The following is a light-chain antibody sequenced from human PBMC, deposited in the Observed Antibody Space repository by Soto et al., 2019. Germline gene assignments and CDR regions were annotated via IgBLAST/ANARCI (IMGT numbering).Light chain of an antibody. CDR3: QQRSNWPP. V-gene: IGKV3-11*01. CDR2: DAS. CDR1: QSISTY. Sequence: EIVLTQSPATLSLSPGERATLSCRASQSISTYLAWYQQKPGQAPRLLIYDASNRATGIPVRFSGSGSGTDFTLTISSPEPEAFAVYYCQQRSNWPPFGQGTRLEIK. J-gene: IGKJ5*01.